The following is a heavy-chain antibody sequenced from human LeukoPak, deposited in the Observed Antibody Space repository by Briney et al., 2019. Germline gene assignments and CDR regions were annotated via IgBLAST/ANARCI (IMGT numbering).Heavy chain of an antibody. Sequence: SETLSLTCTVSGGSISSYYWSWIRQPPGKGLEWIGYIYYSGSTNYNPSLKSRVTISVDTSKNQFSLKLSSVTAADTAVYYCARDYYDSSGSPMDYYYYMDVWGKGTTVTVS. CDR3: ARDYYDSSGSPMDYYYYMDV. V-gene: IGHV4-59*01. CDR1: GGSISSYY. D-gene: IGHD3-22*01. J-gene: IGHJ6*03. CDR2: IYYSGST.